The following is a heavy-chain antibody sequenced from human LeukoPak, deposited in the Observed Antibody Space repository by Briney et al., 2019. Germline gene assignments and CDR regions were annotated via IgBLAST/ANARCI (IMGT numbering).Heavy chain of an antibody. CDR3: ARDRGTWNDDGFDY. V-gene: IGHV4-34*01. CDR2: INHSGST. J-gene: IGHJ4*02. Sequence: TSETLSLTCAVYGGSFSGYYWSWIRQPPGKGLEWIGEINHSGSTNYNPSLKSRVTISVDTSKNQFSLKLSSVTAADTAVYYRARDRGTWNDDGFDYWGQGTLVTVSS. D-gene: IGHD1-1*01. CDR1: GGSFSGYY.